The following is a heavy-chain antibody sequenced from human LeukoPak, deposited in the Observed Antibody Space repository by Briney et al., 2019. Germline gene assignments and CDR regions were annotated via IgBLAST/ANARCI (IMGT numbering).Heavy chain of an antibody. V-gene: IGHV3-13*01. J-gene: IGHJ2*01. CDR1: GFTFSSHG. D-gene: IGHD3-10*01. Sequence: GGSLRLSCAASGFTFSSHGMHWVRQTPGKTLEWVSAVGTAGDTYYPGSVKGRFTISREDAKNSLYLQMNSLEAGDTAVYYCARVRSGWYFDLWGRGTLVAVSS. CDR3: ARVRSGWYFDL. CDR2: VGTAGDT.